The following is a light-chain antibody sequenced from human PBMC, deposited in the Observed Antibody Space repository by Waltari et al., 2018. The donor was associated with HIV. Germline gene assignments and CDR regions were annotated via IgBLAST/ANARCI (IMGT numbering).Light chain of an antibody. V-gene: IGKV3-11*01. Sequence: EIVLTQSPANLSLSPGERATLSCRASQSVSIYLAWYQQKPGQPPRLLIYDASNRATAIPARFSGSGSGTDFTLTISSLEPEDFAVYYCQQRSRWPPAYTFGQGTKLEIK. J-gene: IGKJ2*01. CDR2: DAS. CDR3: QQRSRWPPAYT. CDR1: QSVSIY.